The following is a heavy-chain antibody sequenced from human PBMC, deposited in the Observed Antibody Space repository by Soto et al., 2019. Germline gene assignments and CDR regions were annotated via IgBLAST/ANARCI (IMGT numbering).Heavy chain of an antibody. CDR1: GYTFTNYV. V-gene: IGHV1-3*01. Sequence: ASVKVSCKTSGYTFTNYVVDWVRQAPGQGLEWMGWINSGNGNTKYSEKFQGRVTITRDTSASTAYMELNSLTSEDTAVYYCARGLTIFGVVIGYWGQGTLVTVSS. CDR3: ARGLTIFGVVIGY. D-gene: IGHD3-3*01. J-gene: IGHJ4*02. CDR2: INSGNGNT.